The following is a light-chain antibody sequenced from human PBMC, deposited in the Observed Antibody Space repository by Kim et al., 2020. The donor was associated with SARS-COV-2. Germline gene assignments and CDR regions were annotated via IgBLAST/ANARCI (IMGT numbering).Light chain of an antibody. Sequence: PGERVTLSCRASQSVSSSYLTWYQQKPGQAPRLLIYGASTRATSIPARFSGSGSGTDFTLTISSLQPEDFAVYYCQQDYNLFFDGGTKVDIK. CDR3: QQDYNLF. CDR1: QSVSSSY. J-gene: IGKJ4*01. CDR2: GAS. V-gene: IGKV3D-7*01.